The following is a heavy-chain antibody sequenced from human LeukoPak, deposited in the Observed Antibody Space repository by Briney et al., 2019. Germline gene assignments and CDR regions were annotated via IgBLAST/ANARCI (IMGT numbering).Heavy chain of an antibody. CDR3: VIFIMGTSTTDY. D-gene: IGHD1-26*01. V-gene: IGHV4-59*01. CDR2: IYYSGST. CDR1: DGSISSYY. J-gene: IGHJ4*02. Sequence: SETLSLTCTVSDGSISSYYWSWIRQSPGKGLEWIGYIYYSGSTNYNPSLKSRVTISVDTSKNQFSLKLSSVTAADTAVYYCVIFIMGTSTTDYWGQGTLVTVSS.